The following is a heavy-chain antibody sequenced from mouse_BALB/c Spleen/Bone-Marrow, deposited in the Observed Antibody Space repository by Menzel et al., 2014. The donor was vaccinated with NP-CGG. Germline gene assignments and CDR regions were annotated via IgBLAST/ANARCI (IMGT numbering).Heavy chain of an antibody. V-gene: IGHV1-18*01. J-gene: IGHJ1*01. CDR1: GYSFTGYT. Sequence: VQLQQSGPELVKPGASMKISCEASGYSFTGYTMNWVKQGHGKNLEWIGLINPYNGGTTYNQYFKGKATLTVDRSSSTAYMELLSLTSEDSAVYYCASYYGSTWYFDVWGAGTTVTVSS. CDR3: ASYYGSTWYFDV. D-gene: IGHD1-1*01. CDR2: INPYNGGT.